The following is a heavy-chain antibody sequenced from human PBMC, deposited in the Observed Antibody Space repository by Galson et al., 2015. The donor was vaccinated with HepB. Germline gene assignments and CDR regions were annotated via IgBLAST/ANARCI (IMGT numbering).Heavy chain of an antibody. J-gene: IGHJ1*01. V-gene: IGHV3-23*01. CDR2: ISNRDGST. D-gene: IGHD6-6*01. Sequence: SLRLSCAASGFQFSDYPMSWVRQAPGKGLGWVSGISNRDGSTYYADSVKGRFTISRDNSRDTLDLQMSSLTAADTAVYFCARVARIAARPWYFQHWGQGTLVVVSS. CDR1: GFQFSDYP. CDR3: ARVARIAARPWYFQH.